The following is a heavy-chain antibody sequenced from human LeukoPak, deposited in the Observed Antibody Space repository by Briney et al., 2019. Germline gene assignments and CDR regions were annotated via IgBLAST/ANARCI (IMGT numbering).Heavy chain of an antibody. J-gene: IGHJ4*02. CDR3: ARDLRYYYDSSGYVHFDY. V-gene: IGHV1-69*13. Sequence: SVKVSCKASGGTFSSYAISWVRQAPGQGLEWMGGIIPIFGTANYAQKFQGRVTITADESTSTAYTELSSLRSEDTAVYYCARDLRYYYDSSGYVHFDYWGQGTLVTVSS. CDR2: IIPIFGTA. CDR1: GGTFSSYA. D-gene: IGHD3-22*01.